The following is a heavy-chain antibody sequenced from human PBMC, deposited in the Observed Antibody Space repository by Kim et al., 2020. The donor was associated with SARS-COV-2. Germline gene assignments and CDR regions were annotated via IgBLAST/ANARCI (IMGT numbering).Heavy chain of an antibody. CDR1: GFTFGDYA. Sequence: GGSLRLSCAASGFTFGDYAMHWVRQAPGKGLEWVSGISWNRGGIDYADSVKGRFTISRDNAKRSLYLQMNSLRAEDTALYYCAKDTRPAAMGPFDYWGQGTLVTVSS. D-gene: IGHD2-2*01. CDR2: ISWNRGGI. J-gene: IGHJ4*02. V-gene: IGHV3-9*01. CDR3: AKDTRPAAMGPFDY.